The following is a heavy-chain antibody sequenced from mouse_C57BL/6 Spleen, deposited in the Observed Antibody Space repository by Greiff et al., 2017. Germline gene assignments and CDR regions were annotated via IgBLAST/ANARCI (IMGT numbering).Heavy chain of an antibody. CDR3: AIYYYGSSYPFAY. J-gene: IGHJ3*01. D-gene: IGHD1-1*01. V-gene: IGHV5-17*01. CDR2: ISSGSSTI. CDR1: GFTFSDYG. Sequence: EVMLVESGGGLVKPGGSLKLSCAASGFTFSDYGMHWVRKAPEKGLEWVAYISSGSSTIYYADTVKGRFTISRDNAKNTLFLQMTSLRSEDTAMYYCAIYYYGSSYPFAYWGQGTLVTVSA.